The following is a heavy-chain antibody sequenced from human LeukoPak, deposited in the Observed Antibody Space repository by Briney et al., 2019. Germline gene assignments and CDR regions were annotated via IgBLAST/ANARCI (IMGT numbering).Heavy chain of an antibody. CDR1: GGTFSSHS. D-gene: IGHD5-24*01. J-gene: IGHJ3*02. CDR3: MRGRDAYKSNTFDI. V-gene: IGHV1-69*13. Sequence: SVKVSCTAFGGTFSSHSISWVRQAPGQGLEWMGGIIPIFGTSNYAQKFQGRVTISADESTSTAYMELRSLRSEDTAVYYCMRGRDAYKSNTFDIWGQGTMVTVSS. CDR2: IIPIFGTS.